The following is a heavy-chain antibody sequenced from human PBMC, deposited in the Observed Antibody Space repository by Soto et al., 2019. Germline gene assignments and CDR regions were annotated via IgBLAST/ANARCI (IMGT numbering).Heavy chain of an antibody. CDR3: AIITRGFSMDV. CDR2: IKHAGSEK. Sequence: EVQLVESGGGLVQPGGSLRLSCAASGFTFSAYWMSWVRQTPGTGLEWVANIKHAGSEKYYVDSVKGRFTISRDNAKNSLFLERNSLRAEDTAVFYCAIITRGFSMDVWGQGTTVTVSS. CDR1: GFTFSAYW. J-gene: IGHJ6*02. V-gene: IGHV3-7*01. D-gene: IGHD1-20*01.